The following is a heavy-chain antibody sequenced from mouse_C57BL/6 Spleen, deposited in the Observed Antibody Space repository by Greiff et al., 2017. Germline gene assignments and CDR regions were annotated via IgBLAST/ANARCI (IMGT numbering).Heavy chain of an antibody. D-gene: IGHD3-2*02. Sequence: QVHVKQSGPELVKPGASVKISCKASGYAFSSSWMNWVKQRPGKGLEWIGRIYPGDGDTNYNGKFKGKATLTADKSSSTAYMQLSSLTSEDSAVYFCARSGDAYYFDYWGQGTTLTVSS. V-gene: IGHV1-82*01. CDR1: GYAFSSSW. CDR3: ARSGDAYYFDY. CDR2: IYPGDGDT. J-gene: IGHJ2*01.